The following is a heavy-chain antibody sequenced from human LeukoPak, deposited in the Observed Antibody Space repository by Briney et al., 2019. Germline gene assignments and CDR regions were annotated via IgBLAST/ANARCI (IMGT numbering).Heavy chain of an antibody. V-gene: IGHV3-48*03. CDR3: AELGITMIGGV. D-gene: IGHD3-10*02. CDR1: GFTFSSYE. J-gene: IGHJ6*04. Sequence: GGSPRLSCAASGFTFSSYEMNSGRQAPGKGLEWGSYISSSGSTIYYADSVKGRFTISRDNAKNSLYLQMNSLRAEDTAVYYCAELGITMIGGVWGKGTTVTISS. CDR2: ISSSGSTI.